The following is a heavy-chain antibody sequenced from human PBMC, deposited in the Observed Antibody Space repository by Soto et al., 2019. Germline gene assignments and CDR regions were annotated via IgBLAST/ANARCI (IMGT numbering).Heavy chain of an antibody. CDR1: GFTFSSYG. CDR2: ISYDGSNK. V-gene: IGHV3-30*18. Sequence: GGSLRLSCAASGFTFSSYGMHWVRQAPGKGLEWVAVISYDGSNKYYADSVKGRFTISRDNSKNTLYLQMNSLRAEDTAVYYCAKDSEIAVAGRYYYYGMDVWGQGTTVTVPS. CDR3: AKDSEIAVAGRYYYYGMDV. D-gene: IGHD6-19*01. J-gene: IGHJ6*02.